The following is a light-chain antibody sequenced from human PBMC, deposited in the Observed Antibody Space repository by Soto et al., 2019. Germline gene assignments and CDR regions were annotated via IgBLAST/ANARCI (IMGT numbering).Light chain of an antibody. Sequence: QSVLSQPPSVSGTPGQRVSISCSGGGSHIATSSINWYQQVAGMAPKLLIHSTNQRPSGVPDRFSASKSGTSASLAISGLQSDGEADYYCAAWDARLIGWVFGGGTQLTVL. V-gene: IGLV1-44*01. CDR3: AAWDARLIGWV. CDR1: GSHIATSS. J-gene: IGLJ3*02. CDR2: STN.